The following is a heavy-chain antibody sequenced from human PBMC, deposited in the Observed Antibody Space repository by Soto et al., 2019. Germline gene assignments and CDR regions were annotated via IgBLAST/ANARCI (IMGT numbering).Heavy chain of an antibody. Sequence: QVQLVQSGAEAKKPGASVKVSCKASGYIFSNYGISWMRQVPGQGLEWMGWISAYNGTTNYAQKFQGRVTLTTDTATNTAYMELRSLRFDDTAVYYCARASGGGVGTTSYWGQGTLVTVSS. D-gene: IGHD3-16*01. J-gene: IGHJ4*02. CDR1: GYIFSNYG. CDR3: ARASGGGVGTTSY. CDR2: ISAYNGTT. V-gene: IGHV1-18*01.